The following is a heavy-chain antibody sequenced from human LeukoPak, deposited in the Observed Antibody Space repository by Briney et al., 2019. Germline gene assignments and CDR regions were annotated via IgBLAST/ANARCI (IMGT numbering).Heavy chain of an antibody. CDR2: IYYSGST. J-gene: IGHJ2*01. V-gene: IGHV4-39*02. D-gene: IGHD3-10*01. CDR3: ARDRPGSYWYFDL. Sequence: PSETLSLTCTVSGGSIGSSSYYWGWIRQPPGKGLEWIGSIYYSGSTYYNPSLKSRVTISVDTSKNYFSLKLNSVIAADTAVYYCARDRPGSYWYFDLWGRGTLVTVSS. CDR1: GGSIGSSSYY.